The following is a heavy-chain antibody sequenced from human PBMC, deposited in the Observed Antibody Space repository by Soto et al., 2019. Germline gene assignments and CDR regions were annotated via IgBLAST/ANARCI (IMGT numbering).Heavy chain of an antibody. V-gene: IGHV4-4*02. CDR1: GGSLSSSNW. Sequence: QVQLQESGPGLVKPSGTLSLTCAVSGGSLSSSNWWRWVRQPPGKGLEWIGEIYHSGNTNYNPALKSRVTMAVDKPRNQFSLKLSSVTAADTAVYYCARRWGEGRVDYWGQGTLVTVSS. J-gene: IGHJ4*02. CDR2: IYHSGNT. CDR3: ARRWGEGRVDY. D-gene: IGHD3-10*01.